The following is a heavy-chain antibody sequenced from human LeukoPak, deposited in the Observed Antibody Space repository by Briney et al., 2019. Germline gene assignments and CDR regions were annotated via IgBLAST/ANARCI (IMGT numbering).Heavy chain of an antibody. D-gene: IGHD1-26*01. CDR1: GGSFSGYY. CDR2: INHSGST. J-gene: IGHJ4*02. Sequence: SETLSLTCAVYGGSFSGYYWSWIRQPPGKGLEWIGEINHSGSTNYNPSLKSRVTISVDTSKNQFSLKLSSVTAADTAVYYCARLVRATRAGRVRDYWGQGTLVTVSS. CDR3: ARLVRATRAGRVRDY. V-gene: IGHV4-34*01.